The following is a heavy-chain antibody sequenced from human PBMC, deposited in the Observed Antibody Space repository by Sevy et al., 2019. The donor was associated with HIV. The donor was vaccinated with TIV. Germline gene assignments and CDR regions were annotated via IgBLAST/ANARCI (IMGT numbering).Heavy chain of an antibody. CDR1: GFTFSSYA. J-gene: IGHJ4*02. Sequence: GGSLRLSCAASGFTFSSYAMSWVRQAPGKGLEWVSAISGSGGSTYYADSGKGRFTISRDNSKNTLYLQMNSLGAEDTAVYYCANENYVILTGYYRGSFDYWGQGTLVTVSS. D-gene: IGHD3-9*01. V-gene: IGHV3-23*01. CDR2: ISGSGGST. CDR3: ANENYVILTGYYRGSFDY.